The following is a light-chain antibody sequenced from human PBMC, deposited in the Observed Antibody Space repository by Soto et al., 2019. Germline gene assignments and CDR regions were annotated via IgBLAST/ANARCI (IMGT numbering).Light chain of an antibody. CDR2: DVS. CDR3: RSYTSSSTLENVV. J-gene: IGLJ2*01. V-gene: IGLV2-14*01. CDR1: SSDVGGYNY. Sequence: QSVLTQPASVSGSPGQSITISCTGTSSDVGGYNYVSWYQQHPGKAPKLMIYDVSNRPSGVSNRFSGSKSGNTASLTISGLQAEDEADYYCRSYTSSSTLENVVFGGGTKVTVL.